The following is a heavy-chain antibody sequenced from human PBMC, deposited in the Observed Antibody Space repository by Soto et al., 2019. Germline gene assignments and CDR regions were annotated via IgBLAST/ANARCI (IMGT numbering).Heavy chain of an antibody. CDR3: ARTAAAGKYYYGTDV. J-gene: IGHJ6*02. CDR2: IYPGDSDT. Sequence: PRESLKISCKGSGYSFTSYWIGWVRQMPGKGLEWMGIIYPGDSDTRYSPSFQGQVTISADKSISTAYLQWSSLKASDTAMYYCARTAAAGKYYYGTDVWGQGTTVTVSS. V-gene: IGHV5-51*01. D-gene: IGHD6-13*01. CDR1: GYSFTSYW.